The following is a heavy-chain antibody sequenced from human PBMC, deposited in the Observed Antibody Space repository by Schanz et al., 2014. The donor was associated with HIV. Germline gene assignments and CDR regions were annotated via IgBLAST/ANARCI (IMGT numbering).Heavy chain of an antibody. D-gene: IGHD6-13*01. Sequence: VQLVESGGGLVKPGGSLRLSCAASGFTFSTYSMNWVRQTPGKGLEWVSYISGGSSTTYYADSVKGRFTIARDNAKTSLYLQMNSLRDEDTAVYYCARDLTATVRGTFDYWGQGTLVTVSS. CDR2: ISGGSSTT. CDR3: ARDLTATVRGTFDY. J-gene: IGHJ4*02. V-gene: IGHV3-48*02. CDR1: GFTFSTYS.